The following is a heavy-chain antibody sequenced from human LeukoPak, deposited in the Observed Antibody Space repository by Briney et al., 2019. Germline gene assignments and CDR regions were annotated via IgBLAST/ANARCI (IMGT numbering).Heavy chain of an antibody. V-gene: IGHV4-59*01. J-gene: IGHJ6*04. Sequence: SETLSLTCTVSGGSISSYYWSWIRLPPGKGLEWIGYIYYSGSTNYNPSLKSRVTISVDTSKNQFSLKLSSVTAADTAVYYCARDFRDMDVWGKGTTVTVSS. CDR1: GGSISSYY. CDR2: IYYSGST. CDR3: ARDFRDMDV.